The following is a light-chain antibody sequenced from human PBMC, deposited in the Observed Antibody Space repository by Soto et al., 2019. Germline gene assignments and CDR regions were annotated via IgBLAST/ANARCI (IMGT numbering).Light chain of an antibody. CDR2: AAS. Sequence: AIRMTQSPSSFSASTGDRVTITCRASQGISSYLAWYQQKPGKAPKLLIYAASTLQSGVPSRFSGSGSGTDFTLTISCLQSEDFATYYCQHYYSYPLITFGQGTRLEIK. CDR3: QHYYSYPLIT. CDR1: QGISSY. V-gene: IGKV1-8*01. J-gene: IGKJ5*01.